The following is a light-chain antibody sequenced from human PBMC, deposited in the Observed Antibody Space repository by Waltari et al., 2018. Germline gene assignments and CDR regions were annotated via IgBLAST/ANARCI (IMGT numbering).Light chain of an antibody. J-gene: IGLJ2*01. CDR1: SANIGNNF. CDR3: SSWDDSRNTVV. V-gene: IGLV1-44*01. Sequence: QTMLTQPPSASGTPGQRVTLSCSGSSANIGNNFVNWYQQLPETAPKLLLYSDRQRPSGVPDRFSASKSGTSASLAISGLQSEDEGLYYCSSWDDSRNTVVFGGGTKLTVL. CDR2: SDR.